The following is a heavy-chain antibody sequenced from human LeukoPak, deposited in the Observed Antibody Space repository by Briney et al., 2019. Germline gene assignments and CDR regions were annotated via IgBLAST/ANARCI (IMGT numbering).Heavy chain of an antibody. V-gene: IGHV2-70*04. D-gene: IGHD3-10*01. CDR1: GFSLSTSGMR. Sequence: SGPTLVHPTQPLTLTCTFSGFSLSTSGMRVSWIRQPPAKALEWLARIDWDDDKFYSTSLKTRLTISKDTSKNQVVLTMTNMDPVDTATYYCARAEYYYGSGSYYDYWGQGTLVTVSS. CDR3: ARAEYYYGSGSYYDY. J-gene: IGHJ4*02. CDR2: IDWDDDK.